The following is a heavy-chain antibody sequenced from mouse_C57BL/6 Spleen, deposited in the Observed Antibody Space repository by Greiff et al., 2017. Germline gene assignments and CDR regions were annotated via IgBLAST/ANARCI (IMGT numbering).Heavy chain of an antibody. J-gene: IGHJ4*01. D-gene: IGHD3-3*01. CDR1: GYTFTSYG. V-gene: IGHV1-81*01. Sequence: VQLVESGAELARPGASVKLSCKASGYTFTSYGISWVKQRPGQGLEWIGEIYPRSGNTYYNEKFKGKATLTADKSSSTAYMGLRSLTSVDSAVYFCARGGGPGGYATGYWGQGTSVTVSS. CDR3: ARGGGPGGYATGY. CDR2: IYPRSGNT.